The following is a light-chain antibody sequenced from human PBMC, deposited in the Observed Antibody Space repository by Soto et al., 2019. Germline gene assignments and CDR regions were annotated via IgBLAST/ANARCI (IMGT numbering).Light chain of an antibody. V-gene: IGKV1-5*03. J-gene: IGKJ1*01. Sequence: EIQMTQSPSTLSASVGDRVTITCRASQSINSWLAWYQQKPGKAPNLLIYKASSLESGVPSRFSGSGSGTEFTLTITSLQPDDFAIYYCQQYNSYWTFGQGTKVDIK. CDR1: QSINSW. CDR2: KAS. CDR3: QQYNSYWT.